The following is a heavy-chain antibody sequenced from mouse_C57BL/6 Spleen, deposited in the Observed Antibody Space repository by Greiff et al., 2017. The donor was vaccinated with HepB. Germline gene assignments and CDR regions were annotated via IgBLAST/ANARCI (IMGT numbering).Heavy chain of an antibody. CDR1: GYSITSGYY. Sequence: DVKLQESGPGLVKPSQSLSLTCSVTGYSITSGYYWNWIRQFPGNKLEWMGYISYDGSNNYNPSLKNRISITRDTSKNQFFLKLNSVTTEDTATYYCAMSYYDYDVHWYFDVWGTGTTVTVSS. V-gene: IGHV3-6*01. D-gene: IGHD2-4*01. CDR3: AMSYYDYDVHWYFDV. CDR2: ISYDGSN. J-gene: IGHJ1*03.